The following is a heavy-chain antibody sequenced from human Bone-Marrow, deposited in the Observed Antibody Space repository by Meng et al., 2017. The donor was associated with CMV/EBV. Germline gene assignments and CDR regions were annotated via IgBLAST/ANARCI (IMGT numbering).Heavy chain of an antibody. CDR1: GFTFSSYW. CDR2: IKSDGSST. D-gene: IGHD2-2*01. CDR3: AKEGDYSSTRCYLDYYYYYGMDV. V-gene: IGHV3-74*01. Sequence: GESLKISCAASGFTFSSYWMHWVRQAPGKGLVWVSRIKSDGSSTSYADSVKGRFTISRDNAKNTLYLQMNSMRAEDTAVYYCAKEGDYSSTRCYLDYYYYYGMDVWGQGTTVTVSS. J-gene: IGHJ6*02.